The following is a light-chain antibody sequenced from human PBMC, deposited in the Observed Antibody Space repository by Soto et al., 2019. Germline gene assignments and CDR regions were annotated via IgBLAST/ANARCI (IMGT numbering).Light chain of an antibody. CDR1: QSVSSSY. CDR2: GAS. V-gene: IGKV3-20*01. J-gene: IGKJ1*01. CDR3: QQYGSSWT. Sequence: EIVLTQSPGTLSLSPGERATLSCRASQSVSSSYLAWYQQKPGQAPRLLIYGASSRATGIPDRFSGSGSGTDFTLTISRLEPEYFAVYYCQQYGSSWTFGQGTKV.